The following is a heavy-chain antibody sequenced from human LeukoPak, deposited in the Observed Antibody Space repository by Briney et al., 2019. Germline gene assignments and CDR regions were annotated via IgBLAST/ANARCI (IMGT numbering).Heavy chain of an antibody. CDR3: ARKTGGVGATTYY. D-gene: IGHD1-26*01. CDR2: IYYSGST. V-gene: IGHV4-39*07. Sequence: SETLSLTCTVSGGSISGTSYYWGWIRQPPGKGLEWIGSIYYSGSTYYNPSLKSRVTISVDTSKNQFSLKLSSVTAADTAVYYCARKTGGVGATTYYWGQGTLVTVSS. CDR1: GGSISGTSYY. J-gene: IGHJ4*02.